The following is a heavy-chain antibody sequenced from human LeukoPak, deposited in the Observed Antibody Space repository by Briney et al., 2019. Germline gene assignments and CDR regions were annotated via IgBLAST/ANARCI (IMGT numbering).Heavy chain of an antibody. CDR1: GGSFSGYY. CDR2: INHSGST. J-gene: IGHJ4*02. D-gene: IGHD2-2*02. V-gene: IGHV4-34*01. CDR3: ARLGYCSSTSCYRIRYYFDY. Sequence: SETLSLTCAVYGGSFSGYYWSWIRQPPGKGLEWIGEINHSGSTNYNPSLKSRVTISVDTSKNQFSLKLSSVTAADTAVYYCARLGYCSSTSCYRIRYYFDYWGQGTLVTVSS.